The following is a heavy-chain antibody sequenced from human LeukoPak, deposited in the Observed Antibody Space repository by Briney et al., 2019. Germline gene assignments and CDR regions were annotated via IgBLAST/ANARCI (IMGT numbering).Heavy chain of an antibody. J-gene: IGHJ4*02. Sequence: HPGGSLRLSCAASGSTFSSYGMHWVRQAPGKGLEWVAFIRYDGINKYYADSMKGRFTISRDNSKNTLYLQMNSLRAEDTAVYYCASAIQGNWGQGTLVTVSS. V-gene: IGHV3-30*02. CDR2: IRYDGINK. CDR3: ASAIQGN. CDR1: GSTFSSYG.